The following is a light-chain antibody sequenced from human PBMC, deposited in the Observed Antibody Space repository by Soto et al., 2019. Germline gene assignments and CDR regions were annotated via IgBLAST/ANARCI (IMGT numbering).Light chain of an antibody. V-gene: IGKV1-33*01. J-gene: IGKJ2*01. CDR2: DTS. CDR3: QQYENLVMYT. CDR1: QNISEY. Sequence: DIQMTQSPASLSASVGDRVTITCRASQNISEYLNWFQQKPGEAPKLLIFDTSNLEEGVPSRFSGSGSGTDFTFTISSLQPEDIATYYCQQYENLVMYTFGQGTQLDI.